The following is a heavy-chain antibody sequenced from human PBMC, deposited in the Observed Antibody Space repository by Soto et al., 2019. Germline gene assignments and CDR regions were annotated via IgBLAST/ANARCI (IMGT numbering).Heavy chain of an antibody. CDR3: ARDPAPLGYRGLDV. J-gene: IGHJ6*02. Sequence: GGSLRLSCAASGFTFSSSWMTWVRQAPGKGLAWVANIKEDGSEKYYVDSVKGRFTISRDNTNESLYLQMNSLRAEDTAVYYCARDPAPLGYRGLDVWGQGTTVTVSS. V-gene: IGHV3-7*01. CDR1: GFTFSSSW. CDR2: IKEDGSEK. D-gene: IGHD5-12*01.